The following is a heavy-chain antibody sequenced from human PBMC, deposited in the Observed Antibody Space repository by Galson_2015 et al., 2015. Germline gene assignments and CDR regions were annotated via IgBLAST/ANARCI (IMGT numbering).Heavy chain of an antibody. CDR2: SANKAAGYTT. J-gene: IGHJ4*02. Sequence: SLRLSCAVSGFTVSDHYMDWVRQSPGKGLEWIARSANKAAGYTTVYAASVQGRATISRDDSRNLLYLQMTSLQTDDTAVYFCARGYHSFDYWGQGSLVTVSS. CDR1: GFTVSDHY. CDR3: ARGYHSFDY. D-gene: IGHD1-14*01. V-gene: IGHV3-72*01.